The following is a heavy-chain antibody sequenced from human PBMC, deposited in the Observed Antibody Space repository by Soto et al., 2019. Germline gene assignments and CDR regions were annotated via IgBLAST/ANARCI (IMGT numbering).Heavy chain of an antibody. CDR3: ARVSHLGRGHAS. CDR1: GDSVSSNIAA. J-gene: IGHJ5*02. CDR2: TFYRSNWNY. D-gene: IGHD2-2*01. Sequence: SQTLSLTCAISGDSVSSNIAAWTWIRQSPSRGLEWLGRTFYRSNWNYDYAVSVTSRMTINPDTSRNQFSLQLNSVTPEDTAVYYCARVSHLGRGHASWGQGPLVTVSS. V-gene: IGHV6-1*01.